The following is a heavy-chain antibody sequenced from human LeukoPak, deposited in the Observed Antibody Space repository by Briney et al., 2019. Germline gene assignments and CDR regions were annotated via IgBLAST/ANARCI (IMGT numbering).Heavy chain of an antibody. CDR2: INHSGST. V-gene: IGHV4-34*01. CDR3: ARGRRRFDY. J-gene: IGHJ4*02. Sequence: PSETLSPTCAVYAASLSGYYSSCIRHPPGKGLEWIGEINHSGSTNNNPSLKSRVAISVDTSTIQFSLKLSSVTAADTAVYYCARGRRRFDYWGQGTLVTVSS. CDR1: AASLSGYY.